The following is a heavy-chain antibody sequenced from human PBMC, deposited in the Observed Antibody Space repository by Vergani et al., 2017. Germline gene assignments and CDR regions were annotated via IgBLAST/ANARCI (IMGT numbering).Heavy chain of an antibody. D-gene: IGHD2-2*02. CDR3: ARARYCSSTSCYTSDWFDP. CDR1: GYTFTGYY. CDR2: MNPNSGNT. Sequence: QVQLVQSGAEVKKPGASVKVSCKASGYTFTGYYMHWVRQAPGQGLEWMGWMNPNSGNTGYAQKFQGRVTMTRNTSISTAYMELSSLRSEDTAVYYCARARYCSSTSCYTSDWFDPWGQGTLVTVSS. J-gene: IGHJ5*02. V-gene: IGHV1-8*02.